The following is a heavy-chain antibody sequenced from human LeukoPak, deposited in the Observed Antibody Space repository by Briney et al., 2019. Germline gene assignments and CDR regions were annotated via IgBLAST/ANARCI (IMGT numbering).Heavy chain of an antibody. CDR1: GFTFDYYN. V-gene: IGHV3-21*04. D-gene: IGHD4/OR15-4a*01. Sequence: GGSLRLSCAASGFTFDYYNMNWVRQAPGKGREWVSSISSSSGYIYYADSVKGRFTISRDNAKNSLYLQMNSLRAEDTAVYYCARRAGAYSHPYDYWGQGTLVTVSS. CDR2: ISSSSGYI. J-gene: IGHJ4*02. CDR3: ARRAGAYSHPYDY.